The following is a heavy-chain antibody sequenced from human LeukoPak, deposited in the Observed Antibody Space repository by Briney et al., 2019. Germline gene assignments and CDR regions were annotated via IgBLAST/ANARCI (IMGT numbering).Heavy chain of an antibody. V-gene: IGHV1-24*01. D-gene: IGHD2-2*01. J-gene: IGHJ3*02. CDR2: FDPEDGET. CDR3: ATSSMDAFDI. Sequence: ASVKVSFKVSGYTLTELSMHWVRQAPGKGVEWMGGFDPEDGETIYAQKFQGRVTMTEDTSIDTAYMELSGLRSEDTAVYYCATSSMDAFDIWGQGTMVTVSS. CDR1: GYTLTELS.